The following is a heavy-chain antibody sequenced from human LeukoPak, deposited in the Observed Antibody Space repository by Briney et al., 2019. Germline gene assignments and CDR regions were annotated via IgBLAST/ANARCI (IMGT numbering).Heavy chain of an antibody. CDR2: ISHSGST. V-gene: IGHV4-38-2*02. CDR1: AYSISSGYY. Sequence: SETLSLTCTVSAYSISSGYYWGWIRQPPGKGLEWIGSISHSGSTYYNPSLKSRVTISVDTSKNQFSLKLSSVTAADTAVYYCARDAASPYYYYYYMDVWGKGTTVTISS. CDR3: ARDAASPYYYYYYMDV. J-gene: IGHJ6*03.